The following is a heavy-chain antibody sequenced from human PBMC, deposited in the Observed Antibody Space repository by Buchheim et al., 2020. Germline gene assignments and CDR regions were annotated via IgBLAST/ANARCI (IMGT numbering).Heavy chain of an antibody. CDR3: LCLGFESFP. CDR1: GFTFSPYY. CDR2: INSDGSGT. D-gene: IGHD1-26*01. V-gene: IGHV3-74*03. Sequence: EVQLVESGGGLVQPWGSLRLSCAASGFTFSPYYMHWVRQPPGKGLVWVSRINSDGSGTTYADSVKGRFTISRDNAKNTLYLQMNSLRVEDTAVYYCLCLGFESFPWGQGTL. J-gene: IGHJ5*02.